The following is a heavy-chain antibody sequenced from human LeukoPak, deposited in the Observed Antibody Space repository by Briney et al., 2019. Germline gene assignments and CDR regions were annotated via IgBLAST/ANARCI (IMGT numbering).Heavy chain of an antibody. D-gene: IGHD1-14*01. CDR1: GYSISSGYY. CDR2: IYHSGST. CDR3: ARYRVGDYYYGMDV. V-gene: IGHV4-38-2*02. J-gene: IGHJ6*02. Sequence: SETLPLTCTVSGYSISSGYYWGWIRQPPGKGLEWIGSIYHSGSTYYNPSLKSRVTISVDTSKNQFSLKLSSVTAADTAVYYCARYRVGDYYYGMDVWGQGTTVTVSS.